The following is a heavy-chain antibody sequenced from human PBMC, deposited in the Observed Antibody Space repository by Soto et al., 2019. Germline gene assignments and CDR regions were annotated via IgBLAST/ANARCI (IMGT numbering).Heavy chain of an antibody. V-gene: IGHV3-30*18. J-gene: IGHJ4*02. D-gene: IGHD6-19*01. Sequence: VQLVESGGGVVQPGRSLRLSCAASGFTFSDYAMHWVRQAPGKGLEWVAVVSHDGRNTHYADSVKGRFTISRDSSKNTVTLEMTSLRAEDTAVYYCSKGGRQWLVTSDFNYWGQGALVTVSS. CDR1: GFTFSDYA. CDR2: VSHDGRNT. CDR3: SKGGRQWLVTSDFNY.